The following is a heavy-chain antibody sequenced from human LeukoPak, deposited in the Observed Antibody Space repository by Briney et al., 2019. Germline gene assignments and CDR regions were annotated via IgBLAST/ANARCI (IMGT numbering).Heavy chain of an antibody. Sequence: GGSLRLSCAPSGFTFSTHAMSWVRQAPGKGLEWVSSISGGGGSAYYADSVKGRFTISRDNSKNTLYLRMNSLRAEDTAVYYCVLLSVINGYFDFWGRGTLVTVSS. D-gene: IGHD4-23*01. CDR3: VLLSVINGYFDF. CDR1: GFTFSTHA. J-gene: IGHJ2*01. CDR2: ISGGGGSA. V-gene: IGHV3-23*01.